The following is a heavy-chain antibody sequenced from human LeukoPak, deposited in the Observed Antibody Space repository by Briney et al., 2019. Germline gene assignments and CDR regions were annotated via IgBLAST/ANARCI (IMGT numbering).Heavy chain of an antibody. CDR1: GGSISSGDYY. V-gene: IGHV4-30-4*08. Sequence: TSETLSLTCTVSGGSISSGDYYWSWIRQPPGKGLEWIGYIYYSGSTYYNPSLKSRVTISVDTSKNQFSLKLSSVTAADTAVYYCTRDHTPRIVGAISPIDRYVWGKGTTVTVSS. D-gene: IGHD1-26*01. CDR3: TRDHTPRIVGAISPIDRYV. J-gene: IGHJ6*04. CDR2: IYYSGST.